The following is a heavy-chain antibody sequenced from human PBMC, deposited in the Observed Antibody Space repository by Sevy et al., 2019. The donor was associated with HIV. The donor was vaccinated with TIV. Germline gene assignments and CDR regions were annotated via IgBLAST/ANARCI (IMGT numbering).Heavy chain of an antibody. V-gene: IGHV4-30-4*01. CDR2: IYHSASI. CDR3: ARERGYTYLFMDI. CDR1: GGAITSGDYY. J-gene: IGHJ4*02. D-gene: IGHD5-18*01. Sequence: SETLSLTCTVSGGAITSGDYYWNWIRQPRGKGLEWIGYIYHSASIFYNPSLQSRAIISQDTSKNQFSLKVSSVTAADTAVYFCARERGYTYLFMDIWGQGTPVTVSS.